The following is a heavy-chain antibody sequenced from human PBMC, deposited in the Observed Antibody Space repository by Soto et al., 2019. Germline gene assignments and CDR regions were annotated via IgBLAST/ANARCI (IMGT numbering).Heavy chain of an antibody. Sequence: EVQLLEAGGGFVQPGGSLRLSCAASGFTFDNYGMSWVRQAPGKGLEWVSAIIGNGDMTYYADSVKGRFTISRDNSKNTLDLQLNNLRAEDMAIYYCAKDRDYGDSFPFDGWGQGTLVTVSS. CDR1: GFTFDNYG. CDR3: AKDRDYGDSFPFDG. V-gene: IGHV3-23*01. J-gene: IGHJ4*02. CDR2: IIGNGDMT. D-gene: IGHD4-17*01.